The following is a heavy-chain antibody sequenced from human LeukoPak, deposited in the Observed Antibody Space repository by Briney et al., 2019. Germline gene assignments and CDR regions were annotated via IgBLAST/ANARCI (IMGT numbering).Heavy chain of an antibody. CDR2: IYPGDSDT. J-gene: IGHJ4*02. V-gene: IGHV5-51*01. D-gene: IGHD6-6*01. Sequence: GESLKISCKGSGYSFTSYWIGWVRQMPGKGLEWMGIIYPGDSDTRYSPSFQGQVTISADKSISTAYLQWSSLKASDTAMYYCARSRAQLGAVGSFDYWGQGTLVTVSS. CDR3: ARSRAQLGAVGSFDY. CDR1: GYSFTSYW.